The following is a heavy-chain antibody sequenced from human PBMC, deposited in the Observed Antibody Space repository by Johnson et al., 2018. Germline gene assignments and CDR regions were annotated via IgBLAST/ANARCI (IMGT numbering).Heavy chain of an antibody. V-gene: IGHV3-30-3*01. CDR1: GFTFSSYA. J-gene: IGHJ3*02. Sequence: QVQLVESGGGVVEPGRSLRLSCAASGFTFSSYAMHWVRQAPGKGLEWVAVISYDGSNTYYADSVKGRFTISRDNSKTTRYLQMNSLRAEDTAVDYCARDRSPGYCSGGSCYLDAFYIWGQGTMVTVSS. CDR2: ISYDGSNT. CDR3: ARDRSPGYCSGGSCYLDAFYI. D-gene: IGHD2-15*01.